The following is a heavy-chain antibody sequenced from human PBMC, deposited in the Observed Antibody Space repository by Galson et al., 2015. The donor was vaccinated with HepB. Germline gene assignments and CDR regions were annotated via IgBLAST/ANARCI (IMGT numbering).Heavy chain of an antibody. CDR2: IYWDDDK. Sequence: PALVKPTQTLTLTCTFSGFSLSTSGVGVGWIRQPPGKALEWLALIYWDDDKRYSPSLKSRLTITKDTSKNQVVLTMTNMDPVDTATYYCAHSTGYCSSTSCSGEWFDPWGQGTLVTVSS. CDR3: AHSTGYCSSTSCSGEWFDP. D-gene: IGHD2-2*01. CDR1: GFSLSTSGVG. V-gene: IGHV2-5*02. J-gene: IGHJ5*02.